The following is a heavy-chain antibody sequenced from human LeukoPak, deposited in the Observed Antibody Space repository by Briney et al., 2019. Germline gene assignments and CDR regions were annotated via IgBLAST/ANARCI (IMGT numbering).Heavy chain of an antibody. J-gene: IGHJ4*02. Sequence: SETLSLTCTVSGGSFTDYFWGWIRQPSGKGLEWIGSIYYSGRTFYNPSLKNRVSISLDTSKGQFSLNLDSVTAADTAVYFCTRDRAHGTQDYWGQGTLVTVS. V-gene: IGHV4-39*07. CDR3: TRDRAHGTQDY. CDR2: IYYSGRT. D-gene: IGHD1-26*01. CDR1: GGSFTDYF.